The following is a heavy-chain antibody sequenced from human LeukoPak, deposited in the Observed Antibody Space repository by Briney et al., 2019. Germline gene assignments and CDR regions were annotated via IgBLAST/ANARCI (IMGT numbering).Heavy chain of an antibody. D-gene: IGHD6-19*01. J-gene: IGHJ6*03. CDR3: ARSSNRMAVAGTTYYYYYMDV. CDR1: GYTFTSYG. V-gene: IGHV1-18*01. Sequence: ASVKVSCKASGYTFTSYGISWVRQAPGQGLEWMGWISAYNGNTNYAQKLQGRVTMTTDTSTSTAYMELRSLRSDDTAVYYCARSSNRMAVAGTTYYYYYMDVWGKGTTVTVSS. CDR2: ISAYNGNT.